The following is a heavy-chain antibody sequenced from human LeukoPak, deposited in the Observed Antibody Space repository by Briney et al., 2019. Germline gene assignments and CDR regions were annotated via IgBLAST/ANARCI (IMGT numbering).Heavy chain of an antibody. CDR1: GFTFSSYS. Sequence: GGSLRLSCAASGFTFSSYSMSWVRQAPGKGLEWVSSISGSGGRIDYADSVKGRFTISRDNSKNTLSLQMISLTAEDTAVYYCAKNPRLEGWIYFDSWGQGILVTVSS. J-gene: IGHJ4*02. D-gene: IGHD1-1*01. CDR2: ISGSGGRI. CDR3: AKNPRLEGWIYFDS. V-gene: IGHV3-23*01.